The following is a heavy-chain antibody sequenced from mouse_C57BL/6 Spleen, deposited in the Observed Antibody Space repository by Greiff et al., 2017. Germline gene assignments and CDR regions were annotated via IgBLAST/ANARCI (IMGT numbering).Heavy chain of an antibody. V-gene: IGHV1-42*01. CDR2: LNPSTGGT. J-gene: IGHJ4*01. Sequence: VHVKQSGPELVKPGASVKISCKASGYSFTGYYMNWVKQSPEKSLEWIGELNPSTGGTTYNQKFQAKATLTVDKSSSTAYMQLKSLTAEDSAVYYGARIYDGYYRYAMDYWGQGNSVTVSS. CDR3: ARIYDGYYRYAMDY. D-gene: IGHD2-3*01. CDR1: GYSFTGYY.